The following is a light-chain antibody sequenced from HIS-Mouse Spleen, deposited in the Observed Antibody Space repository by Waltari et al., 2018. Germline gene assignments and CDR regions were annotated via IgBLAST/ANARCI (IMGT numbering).Light chain of an antibody. CDR3: YSTDSSGNHRV. CDR1: ALPKKY. V-gene: IGLV3-10*01. CDR2: EDS. Sequence: SYELTQPPSVSVSPGQTARITCSGDALPKKYAYWYQQKSGQAPVLVIYEDSKRPSGLPERFSGSSSGAMATLTISGAQGEDDADYYCYSTDSSGNHRVFGGGTKLTVL. J-gene: IGLJ2*01.